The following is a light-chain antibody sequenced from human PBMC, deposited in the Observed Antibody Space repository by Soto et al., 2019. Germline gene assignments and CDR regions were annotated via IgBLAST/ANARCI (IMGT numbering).Light chain of an antibody. V-gene: IGKV3-15*01. J-gene: IGKJ1*01. CDR3: QQYNYWPVT. Sequence: EIVMTQSPATLSVSPGERATLSCRASQTVSSYLAWYQQKPGQAPRLLISGASTRATAVPDRFSGSGSGTEFTLTISSLQSEDFAVYYCQQYNYWPVTFGQGIKVEIK. CDR2: GAS. CDR1: QTVSSY.